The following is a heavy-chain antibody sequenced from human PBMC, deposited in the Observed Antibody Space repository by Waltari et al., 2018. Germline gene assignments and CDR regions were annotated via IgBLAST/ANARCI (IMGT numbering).Heavy chain of an antibody. CDR3: ARVYYYDSSGYDNWFDP. V-gene: IGHV1-46*01. J-gene: IGHJ5*02. Sequence: QVQLVQSGAEVKKPGASVKVSCKASGYTFTSYYMHWVRQAPGQGLEWMGIINPSGGRTSYAQKFQGRVTMTRDTSTSTVYMELSSLRSEDTAVYYCARVYYYDSSGYDNWFDPWGQGTLVTVSS. CDR1: GYTFTSYY. CDR2: INPSGGRT. D-gene: IGHD3-22*01.